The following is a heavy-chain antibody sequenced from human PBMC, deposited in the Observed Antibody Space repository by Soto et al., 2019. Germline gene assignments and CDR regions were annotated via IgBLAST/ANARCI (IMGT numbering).Heavy chain of an antibody. CDR1: GGTFSSYA. CDR2: IIPIFGTA. Sequence: SVKVSCKASGGTFSSYAISWVRQAPGQGLEWMGGIIPIFGTANYAQKFQGRVTITADESTSTAYMELSSLRSEDTAVYYCARLGGGSYSRGGAFDIWGQGTMVTVSS. V-gene: IGHV1-69*13. J-gene: IGHJ3*02. CDR3: ARLGGGSYSRGGAFDI. D-gene: IGHD1-26*01.